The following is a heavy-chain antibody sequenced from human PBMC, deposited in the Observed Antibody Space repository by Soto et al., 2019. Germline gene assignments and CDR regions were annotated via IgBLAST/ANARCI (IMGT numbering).Heavy chain of an antibody. J-gene: IGHJ4*02. CDR1: GGSISSGDYY. V-gene: IGHV4-30-4*01. Sequence: QVQLQESGPGLVKPSQTLSLTCTVSGGSISSGDYYWSWILQPPGKGLEWIGYIYYSGSTYYNPSLKSRGTISVDTSKNQFSLKLSSVTAADTAVYYCARASEGSGSYYPNWGQGTLVTVSS. CDR3: ARASEGSGSYYPN. D-gene: IGHD3-10*01. CDR2: IYYSGST.